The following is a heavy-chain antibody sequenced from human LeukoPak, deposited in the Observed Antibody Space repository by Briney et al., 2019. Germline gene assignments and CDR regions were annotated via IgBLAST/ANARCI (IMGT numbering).Heavy chain of an antibody. Sequence: GGSLRLSCAASGFTFSSYSMNWVRQAPGKGLEWVSCISSSSSTIYYADSVKGRFTISRDNAKNSLYLQMNSLRAEDTAVYYCARVANGYNYYDSSGIDYWGQGTLVTVSS. CDR3: ARVANGYNYYDSSGIDY. CDR1: GFTFSSYS. V-gene: IGHV3-48*01. D-gene: IGHD3-22*01. J-gene: IGHJ4*02. CDR2: ISSSSSTI.